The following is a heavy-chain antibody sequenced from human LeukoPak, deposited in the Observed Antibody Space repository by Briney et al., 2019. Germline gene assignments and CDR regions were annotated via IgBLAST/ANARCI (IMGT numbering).Heavy chain of an antibody. Sequence: GGSLRLSCAASGFTFSSYGMHWVRQAPGKGLEWVAFIRYDGSNKYYADSVKGRFTISRDNSKNTLSLQMDSLRAEDTAIYYCATYRQIQVSFEFWGQGTLVTVSS. D-gene: IGHD5-18*01. CDR1: GFTFSSYG. V-gene: IGHV3-30*02. CDR2: IRYDGSNK. CDR3: ATYRQIQVSFEF. J-gene: IGHJ4*02.